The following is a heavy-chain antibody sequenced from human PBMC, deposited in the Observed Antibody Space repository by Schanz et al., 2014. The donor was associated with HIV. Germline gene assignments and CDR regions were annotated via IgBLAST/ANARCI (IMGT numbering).Heavy chain of an antibody. D-gene: IGHD5-18*01. CDR1: GFNFNSYG. Sequence: QVQLVESGGGVVQPGRSLRLSCVASGFNFNSYGMHWVRQAPGKGLEWVAVTSYDGTKKHYADSVKGRFTISRDNSRNALYLHMNSLRADDTAIYYCVKAYSSGFSGAGSWGQGTLVTVSS. J-gene: IGHJ5*02. V-gene: IGHV3-30*18. CDR2: TSYDGTKK. CDR3: VKAYSSGFSGAGS.